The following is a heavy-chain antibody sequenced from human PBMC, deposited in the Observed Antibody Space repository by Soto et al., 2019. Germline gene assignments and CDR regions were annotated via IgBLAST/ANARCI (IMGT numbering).Heavy chain of an antibody. V-gene: IGHV3-30-3*01. CDR2: ISYDGSNK. CDR1: GFTFSSYA. J-gene: IGHJ6*02. Sequence: QTGGSLRLSCAASGFTFSSYAMHWVRQAPGKGLEWVAVISYDGSNKYYADSVKGRFTISRDNSKNTLYLQMNSLRAEDTAVYYCAREYYYDSSGYYQGVGYYYYYGMDVWGQGATVTVSS. CDR3: AREYYYDSSGYYQGVGYYYYYGMDV. D-gene: IGHD3-22*01.